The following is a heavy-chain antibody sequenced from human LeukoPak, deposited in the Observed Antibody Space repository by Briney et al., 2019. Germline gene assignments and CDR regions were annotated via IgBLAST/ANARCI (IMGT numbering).Heavy chain of an antibody. V-gene: IGHV4-61*01. D-gene: IGHD6-19*01. J-gene: IGHJ5*02. CDR1: GGSVSSGSYY. Sequence: PSETLSLTCTVSGGSVSSGSYYWSWIRQPPGKGLEWIGYIYYSGSTNYNPSLKSRVTISVDTSKNQFSLKLSSVTAADTAVYYCARDRGAVAGPAFDPWGQGTLVTVSS. CDR3: ARDRGAVAGPAFDP. CDR2: IYYSGST.